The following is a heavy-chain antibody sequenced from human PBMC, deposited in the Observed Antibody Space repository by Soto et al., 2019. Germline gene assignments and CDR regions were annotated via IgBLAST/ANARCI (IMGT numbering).Heavy chain of an antibody. J-gene: IGHJ4*02. CDR2: IGSSSSYT. D-gene: IGHD3-9*01. V-gene: IGHV3-11*05. CDR3: ARRRPTGYYNY. Sequence: QVQLVESGGDLVKPGGSLRLSCAASGFPFSDYYMSWIRQAPGKGLEWVSSIGSSSSYTTYADSVQGRFSISRDNAKSSLYRQMNSLRAADTAVYYCARRRPTGYYNYWGQGTLVTVSA. CDR1: GFPFSDYY.